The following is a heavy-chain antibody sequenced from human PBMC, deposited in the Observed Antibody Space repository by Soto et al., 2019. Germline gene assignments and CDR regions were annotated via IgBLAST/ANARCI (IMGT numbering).Heavy chain of an antibody. D-gene: IGHD2-21*02. J-gene: IGHJ6*02. CDR2: IYWDDDK. Sequence: QIPLKESGPTLVKPTQTLTLTCTFSGFSLSTSGVGVGWIRQPPGKALEWLALIYWDDDKRYSPSLRSRLTISKDTSKNQVVLTMTNMDPVDTATYYCIQSRCGGDCLQSYASHYYYGMDVWGQGTTVTVSS. CDR1: GFSLSTSGVG. CDR3: IQSRCGGDCLQSYASHYYYGMDV. V-gene: IGHV2-5*02.